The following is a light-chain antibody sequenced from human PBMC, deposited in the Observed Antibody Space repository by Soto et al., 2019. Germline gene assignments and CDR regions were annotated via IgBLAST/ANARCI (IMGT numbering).Light chain of an antibody. CDR2: GAS. J-gene: IGKJ4*01. CDR1: QSVSSN. Sequence: EIVMTQSPATLSVSPGERATLSCRASQSVSSNLAWYQQKPGQAPRLLIYGASTRAPGIPARFSGSGSGTESTITISSLRSEDVAVYYCQQYNNWPPVTFGGGTKVEIK. V-gene: IGKV3-15*01. CDR3: QQYNNWPPVT.